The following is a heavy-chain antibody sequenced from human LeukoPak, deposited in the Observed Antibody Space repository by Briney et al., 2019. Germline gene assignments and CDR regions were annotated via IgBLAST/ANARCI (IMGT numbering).Heavy chain of an antibody. Sequence: SVKVSCKASGGTFSDYPVSWVRQAPGQGLEWMGGIIPILATANYAQKFQGRVTITADESTSTAYMELSSLRSEDTAVYYCARDVDIVVVPAAQAYYYMDVWGKGTTVTVSS. J-gene: IGHJ6*03. D-gene: IGHD2-2*01. CDR2: IIPILATA. CDR1: GGTFSDYP. V-gene: IGHV1-69*13. CDR3: ARDVDIVVVPAAQAYYYMDV.